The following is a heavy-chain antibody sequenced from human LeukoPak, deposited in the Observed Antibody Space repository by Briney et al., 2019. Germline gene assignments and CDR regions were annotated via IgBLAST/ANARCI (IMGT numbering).Heavy chain of an antibody. D-gene: IGHD1-1*01. CDR1: GYTFTSYY. CDR2: INPSGGST. J-gene: IGHJ4*02. V-gene: IGHV1-46*01. Sequence: ASVKVSCKASGYTFTSYYMHWVRQAPAQGLEWMGIINPSGGSTSYAQKFQGRVTMTRDTSTSTVYMELSSLRSEDTAVYYCAREHEDGWNDHLINYWGQGTLVTVSS. CDR3: AREHEDGWNDHLINY.